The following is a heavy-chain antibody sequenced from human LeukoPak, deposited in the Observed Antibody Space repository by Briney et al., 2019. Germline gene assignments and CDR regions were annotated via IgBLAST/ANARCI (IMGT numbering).Heavy chain of an antibody. Sequence: SETLSLTCTVSGGSISSSSYYWGWIRQPPGKGLEWIGYIYYSGSTNYNPSLKSRVTISVDTSKNQFSLKLSSVTAADTAVYYCARDGAGDYYDSSGYYYEDWGQGTLVTVSS. CDR1: GGSISSSSYY. V-gene: IGHV4-61*01. D-gene: IGHD3-22*01. CDR3: ARDGAGDYYDSSGYYYED. J-gene: IGHJ4*02. CDR2: IYYSGST.